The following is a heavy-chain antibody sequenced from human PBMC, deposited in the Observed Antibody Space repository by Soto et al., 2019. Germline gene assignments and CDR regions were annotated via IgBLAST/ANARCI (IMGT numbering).Heavy chain of an antibody. Sequence: EVQLLESGGGLVQPGGSLRLSCAASGFTFTSYDMSWVRQTPGKGLEWVSEISGSGASTYYADSVKGRFTISRDNSKNTLNLQMNSLRAEDTAVYYCAGLRSSDAFDIWGQGTMVTVSS. CDR1: GFTFTSYD. CDR3: AGLRSSDAFDI. CDR2: ISGSGAST. D-gene: IGHD1-26*01. V-gene: IGHV3-23*01. J-gene: IGHJ3*02.